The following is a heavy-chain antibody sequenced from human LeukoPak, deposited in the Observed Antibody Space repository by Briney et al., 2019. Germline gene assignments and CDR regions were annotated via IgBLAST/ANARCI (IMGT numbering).Heavy chain of an antibody. V-gene: IGHV3-23*01. D-gene: IGHD2-15*01. CDR3: ARASYCSGGICYYYY. J-gene: IGHJ4*02. CDR2: ISGSGSST. CDR1: GFTFNSYT. Sequence: GGSLRLSCAASGFTFNSYTMSWVRQAPGKGLEWVSTISGSGSSTYYADSVKGRFAISRDNSKNTLYLQVNSLRAEDTAVYYCARASYCSGGICYYYYWGQGTLVTVSS.